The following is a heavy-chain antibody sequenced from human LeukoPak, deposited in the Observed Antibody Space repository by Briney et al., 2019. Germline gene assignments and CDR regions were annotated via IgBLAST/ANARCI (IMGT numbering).Heavy chain of an antibody. J-gene: IGHJ4*02. CDR1: GFSVSSDY. Sequence: GGLRLSCAASGFSVSSDYMSWVRQAPGKGLEWVSSIYSGGKTLYADSVKDRFTISRDNSENTLHLQMTSLRVEDAAMYYCARDLVVAGTYGFGNWGQGTLVTVSS. CDR2: IYSGGKT. V-gene: IGHV3-66*01. D-gene: IGHD2-15*01. CDR3: ARDLVVAGTYGFGN.